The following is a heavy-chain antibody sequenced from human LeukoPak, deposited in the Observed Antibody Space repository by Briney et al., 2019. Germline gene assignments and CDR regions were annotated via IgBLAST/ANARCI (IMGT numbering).Heavy chain of an antibody. CDR1: AGSISSYY. V-gene: IGHV4-59*01. J-gene: IGHJ3*02. D-gene: IGHD2-21*01. CDR2: IYYSGST. CDR3: ARDRYCGGVQGLAAFDI. Sequence: PSENLSFNCTVSAGSISSYYWSWIRQPPGKGLEWIGYIYYSGSTNYNPSLKSRVTISVDSSKNQFSLKLSSVTAADTAVYYCARDRYCGGVQGLAAFDIWGQGTMVTVSS.